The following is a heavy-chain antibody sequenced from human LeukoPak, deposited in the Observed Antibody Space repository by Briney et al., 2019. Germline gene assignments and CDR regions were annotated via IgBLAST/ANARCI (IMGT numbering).Heavy chain of an antibody. J-gene: IGHJ6*03. CDR1: GFIFSSYS. CDR2: ISSSSSYI. D-gene: IGHD2-15*01. V-gene: IGHV3-21*01. CDR3: ARASDNYYYYYMDV. Sequence: GGSLRLSCAVSGFIFSSYSINWVRQAPGKGLEWVSSISSSSSYIYYADSVKGRFTVSRDNAKNSLYLQMNSLRAEDTAVYYCARASDNYYYYYMDVWGKGTTVTISS.